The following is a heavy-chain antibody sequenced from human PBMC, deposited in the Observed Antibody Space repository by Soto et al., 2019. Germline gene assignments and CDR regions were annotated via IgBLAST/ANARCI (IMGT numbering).Heavy chain of an antibody. D-gene: IGHD6-13*01. CDR1: GFTFSDYY. V-gene: IGHV3-11*06. CDR3: ARDGGGGERYSSSWPLDY. J-gene: IGHJ4*02. CDR2: ISSSSSYT. Sequence: GGSLRLSCAASGFTFSDYYMSWIRQAPGKGLEWVSYISSSSSYTNYADSVKGRFTISRDNAKNSLYLQMNSLRAEDTGVYYCARDGGGGERYSSSWPLDYWGQGTLVTVSS.